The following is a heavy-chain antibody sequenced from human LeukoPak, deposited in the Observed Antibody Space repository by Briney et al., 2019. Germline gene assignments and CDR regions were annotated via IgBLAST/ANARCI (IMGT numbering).Heavy chain of an antibody. V-gene: IGHV4-59*01. D-gene: IGHD6-13*01. CDR3: ARGSVPYSSSWYHFDS. CDR2: IYYSGST. CDR1: GGPISSYH. Sequence: SETLSLTCTVSGGPISSYHWSWIRQPPGKGLEWIVYIYYSGSTNYNLSLKRRLTISVDTSKNEFSLNLSSVTSADTRVYYCARGSVPYSSSWYHFDSWGEGNLVTVSS. J-gene: IGHJ4*02.